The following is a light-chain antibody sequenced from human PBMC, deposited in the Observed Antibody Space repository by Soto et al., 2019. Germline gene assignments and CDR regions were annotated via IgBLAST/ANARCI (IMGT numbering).Light chain of an antibody. CDR1: QSLLYSSNNRNY. V-gene: IGKV4-1*01. CDR2: WAS. CDR3: QQYYTAPPT. Sequence: DIVMTQSPDSLAVSLGERATINCKSSQSLLYSSNNRNYLAWYQQKPGQPPKLFIYWASTREFGVPDRFSGSGSGTDFTLTISSLQAEDVAVYFCQQYYTAPPTFGQGTKVDIK. J-gene: IGKJ1*01.